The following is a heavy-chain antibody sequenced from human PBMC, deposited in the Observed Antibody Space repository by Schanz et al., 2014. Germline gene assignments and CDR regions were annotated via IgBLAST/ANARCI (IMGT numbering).Heavy chain of an antibody. CDR1: RYTFNTYG. CDR3: ARAKRFGDMDV. D-gene: IGHD3-10*01. V-gene: IGHV1-69*04. Sequence: QVHLVQSGAEVKKPGSSVKVSCEASRYTFNTYGLNWARQAPGQGLEWMGRIIPILGIANYAQKFQGRVTITADRATSTAYMELSSLRSEDAAVYYCARAKRFGDMDVWGQGTTVTVSS. J-gene: IGHJ6*02. CDR2: IIPILGIA.